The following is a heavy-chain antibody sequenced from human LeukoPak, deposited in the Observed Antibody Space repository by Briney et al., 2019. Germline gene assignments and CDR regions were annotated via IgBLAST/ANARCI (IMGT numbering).Heavy chain of an antibody. Sequence: SETLSLTCTVSGGSISSYYWSWIRQPPGKGLEWIGYIYYSGSTNYNPSLKSRVTISVDTSKNQLSLKLSSVTAADTAVYYCAGANYDSSGVHWGQGTLVTVSS. J-gene: IGHJ4*02. CDR3: AGANYDSSGVH. D-gene: IGHD3-22*01. CDR1: GGSISSYY. V-gene: IGHV4-59*01. CDR2: IYYSGST.